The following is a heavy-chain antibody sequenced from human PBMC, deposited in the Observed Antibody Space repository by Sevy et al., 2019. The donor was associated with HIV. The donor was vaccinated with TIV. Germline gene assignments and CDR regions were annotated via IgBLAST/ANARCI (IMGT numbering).Heavy chain of an antibody. Sequence: GGSLRLSCTASGFISSPYWMQWVRQAPGKGLVWVSRINPDGSITSYADAVKGRFTISRDNARNTLYLQMNSLRAEDTAVYYCAKAGYYYDSSGYNWFDPWGQGTLLTVSS. CDR2: INPDGSIT. D-gene: IGHD3-22*01. J-gene: IGHJ5*02. V-gene: IGHV3-74*01. CDR3: AKAGYYYDSSGYNWFDP. CDR1: GFISSPYW.